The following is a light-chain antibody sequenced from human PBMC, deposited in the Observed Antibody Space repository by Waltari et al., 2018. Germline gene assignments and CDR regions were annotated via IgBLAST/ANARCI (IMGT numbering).Light chain of an antibody. CDR2: KAS. V-gene: IGKV1-5*03. Sequence: DIQMTQSPSTLSASVGDRVTITCRASQIISSWLAWYQQKPGKAPKRLIYKASSLESGVPSRFSGSGSGTEFTLTISSLQPDDFATYYCQQYNSLWTFGQGTKVEIK. CDR1: QIISSW. CDR3: QQYNSLWT. J-gene: IGKJ1*01.